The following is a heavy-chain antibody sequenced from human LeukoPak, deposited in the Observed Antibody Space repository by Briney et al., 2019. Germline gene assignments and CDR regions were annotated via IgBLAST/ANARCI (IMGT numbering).Heavy chain of an antibody. CDR2: INHSGST. D-gene: IGHD3-16*01. V-gene: IGHV4-34*01. CDR3: ARLAQGGWFDP. J-gene: IGHJ5*02. CDR1: GGXFSGYY. Sequence: SETLSLTCGVYGGXFSGYYWSWIRQPPGKGLEWIGEINHSGSTNYNPSLKSRVTISVDTSKNQFSLKLSSVTAADTAVYYCARLAQGGWFDPWGQGTLVTVSS.